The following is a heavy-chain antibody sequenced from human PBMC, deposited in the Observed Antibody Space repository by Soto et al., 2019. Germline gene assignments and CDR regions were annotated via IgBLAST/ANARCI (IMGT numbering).Heavy chain of an antibody. V-gene: IGHV3-30*18. CDR1: GFTFSSYG. CDR3: AKGGSSSWYMDY. J-gene: IGHJ4*02. CDR2: ISYDGSNK. D-gene: IGHD6-13*01. Sequence: QVQLVESGGGVVQPGRSLRLSCAASGFTFSSYGMHWVRQAPGKGLEWVAVISYDGSNKYYADSVKGRFTISRDNSKNTLYLQMNSRRAEDTAVYYCAKGGSSSWYMDYWGQGTLVTVSS.